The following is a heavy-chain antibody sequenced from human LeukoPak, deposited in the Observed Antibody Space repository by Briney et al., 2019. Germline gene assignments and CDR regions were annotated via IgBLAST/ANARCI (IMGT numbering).Heavy chain of an antibody. Sequence: GGSLRLSCAASGFTFSSYAMHWVRQAPGKGLEWVAVISYDGSNKYYADSVKGRFTISRDNSKNTLYLQMNSLRAEDTAVYYCAGGPKYCSGGSCYFRPYYFDYWGQGTLVTVSS. CDR1: GFTFSSYA. V-gene: IGHV3-30*04. J-gene: IGHJ4*02. D-gene: IGHD2-15*01. CDR2: ISYDGSNK. CDR3: AGGPKYCSGGSCYFRPYYFDY.